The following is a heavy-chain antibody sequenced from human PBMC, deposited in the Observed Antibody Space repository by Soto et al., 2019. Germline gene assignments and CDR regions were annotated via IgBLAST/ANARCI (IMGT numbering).Heavy chain of an antibody. D-gene: IGHD3-22*01. CDR2: ISYDGSNK. J-gene: IGHJ3*02. CDR3: AKALQYYYDSSGYDAFDI. V-gene: IGHV3-30*18. Sequence: GGSLRLSCAASVFTFSSYGMHWVRQAPGKGLEWVAVISYDGSNKYYADSVKGRFTISRDNSKNTLYLQMNSLRAENTAVYYCAKALQYYYDSSGYDAFDIWGQGTMVTVSS. CDR1: VFTFSSYG.